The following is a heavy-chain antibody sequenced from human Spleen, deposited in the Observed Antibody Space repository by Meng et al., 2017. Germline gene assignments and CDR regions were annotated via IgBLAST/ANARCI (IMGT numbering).Heavy chain of an antibody. CDR3: VRSRAWVRTGFDP. J-gene: IGHJ5*02. V-gene: IGHV4-39*01. CDR1: GDSISSSDSY. Sequence: QPQLQESGPGLVKPSATLSLTCSVSGDSISSSDSYWGWRRQSPGKGLEWIGGIGHSGFTYYTPSLESRVTVSVDTSRSQFSLELTSVTAADTAVYYCVRSRAWVRTGFDPWGQGTLVTVSS. CDR2: IGHSGFT. D-gene: IGHD1/OR15-1a*01.